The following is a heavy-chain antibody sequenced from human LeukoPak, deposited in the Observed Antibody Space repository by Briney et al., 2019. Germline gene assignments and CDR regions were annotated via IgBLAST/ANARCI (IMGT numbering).Heavy chain of an antibody. CDR2: IIPIFGTA. J-gene: IGHJ6*03. CDR1: GGTFSSYA. Sequence: SVKVSCKASGGTFSSYAISWVRQAPGQGLEWMGGIIPIFGTANYAQKFQGRVTITADESTSTAYMELSSLRSEDAAVYYCARGATIFGVVQKPHYYYYYYMDVWGKGTTVTVSS. D-gene: IGHD3-3*01. V-gene: IGHV1-69*13. CDR3: ARGATIFGVVQKPHYYYYYYMDV.